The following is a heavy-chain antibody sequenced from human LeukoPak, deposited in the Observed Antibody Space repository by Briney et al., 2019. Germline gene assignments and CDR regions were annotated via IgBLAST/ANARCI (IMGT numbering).Heavy chain of an antibody. CDR2: IYPGDSDT. D-gene: IGHD1-1*01. CDR3: ARLGGLERPSYYYYMDV. Sequence: GESLKISCKGSGYSFTSHWIGWVRQMPGKGLEWMGIIYPGDSDTRYSPSFQGQVTISADKSISTAYLQWSSLKASDTAMYYCARLGGLERPSYYYYMDVWGKGTTVTVSS. V-gene: IGHV5-51*01. J-gene: IGHJ6*03. CDR1: GYSFTSHW.